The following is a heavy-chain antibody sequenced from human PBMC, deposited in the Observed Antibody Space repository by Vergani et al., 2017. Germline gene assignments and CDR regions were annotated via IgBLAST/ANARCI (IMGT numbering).Heavy chain of an antibody. Sequence: VQLVESGGGLVKPGGSLRLSCAASGFTFSDHYMSWVRQAPGKGLEWVSTITYNGGRTYYADSVTGRFTISRDNSKNTLFLQLKTLRAEDTGVYYCAKDYNIMGALHYWGQGTLVAVSS. CDR2: ITYNGGRT. V-gene: IGHV3-23*04. J-gene: IGHJ4*02. CDR3: AKDYNIMGALHY. CDR1: GFTFSDHY. D-gene: IGHD5-12*01.